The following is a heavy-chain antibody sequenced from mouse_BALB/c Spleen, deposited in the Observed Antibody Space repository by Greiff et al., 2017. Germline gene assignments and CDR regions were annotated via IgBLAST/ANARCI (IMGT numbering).Heavy chain of an antibody. J-gene: IGHJ4*01. CDR3: ARPTGYYYAMDY. V-gene: IGHV5-12-1*01. CDR1: GFAFSSYD. D-gene: IGHD2-2*01. CDR2: ISSGGGST. Sequence: EVQGVESGGGLVKPGGSLKLSCAASGFAFSSYDMSWVRQTPEKRLEWVAYISSGGGSTYYPDTVKGRFTISRDNAKNTLYLQMSSLKSEDTAMYYCARPTGYYYAMDYWGQGTSVTVSS.